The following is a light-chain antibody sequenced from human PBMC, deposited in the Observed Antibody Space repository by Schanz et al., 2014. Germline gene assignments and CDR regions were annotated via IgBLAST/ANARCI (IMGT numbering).Light chain of an antibody. Sequence: AIQLTQSPSSLSASVRDRVTLTCRASQGIRNDLGWYQQKPGKAPKLLIYAASSLQSGVPSRFSGSGSGTEFTLTISSLQPDDFATYYCQQSYSTWTFGQGTKVEIK. CDR3: QQSYSTWT. V-gene: IGKV1-6*01. CDR1: QGIRND. CDR2: AAS. J-gene: IGKJ1*01.